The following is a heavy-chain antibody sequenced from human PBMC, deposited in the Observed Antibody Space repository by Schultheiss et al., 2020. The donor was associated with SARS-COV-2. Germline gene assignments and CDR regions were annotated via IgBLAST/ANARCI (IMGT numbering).Heavy chain of an antibody. Sequence: GGSLRLSCAASGFTFSSYVMHWVRQAPGKGLEWVAVISYDGSNKYYADSVKGRFTISRDNSKNTLYLQMNSLRAEDTAVYYCARVSAELRLTYYFDYWGQGTLVTVSS. J-gene: IGHJ4*02. D-gene: IGHD1-7*01. V-gene: IGHV3-30-3*01. CDR3: ARVSAELRLTYYFDY. CDR1: GFTFSSYV. CDR2: ISYDGSNK.